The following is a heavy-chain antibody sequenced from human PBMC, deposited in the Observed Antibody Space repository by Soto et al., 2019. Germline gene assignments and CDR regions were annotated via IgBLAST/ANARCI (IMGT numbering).Heavy chain of an antibody. Sequence: SQTLSLTCAISGDSVSSNSAAWNWIRQSPSRGLEWLGRTYYRSKWYNDYAVSVKSRITINPDTSKNQFSLQLNPVTPEDTAVYYCARKGHIAAAGTEYYYGMDVWGQGTTVTVS. V-gene: IGHV6-1*01. D-gene: IGHD6-13*01. CDR1: GDSVSSNSAA. J-gene: IGHJ6*02. CDR3: ARKGHIAAAGTEYYYGMDV. CDR2: TYYRSKWYN.